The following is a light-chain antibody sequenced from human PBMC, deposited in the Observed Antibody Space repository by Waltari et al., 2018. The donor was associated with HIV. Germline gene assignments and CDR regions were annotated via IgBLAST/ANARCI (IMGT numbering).Light chain of an antibody. V-gene: IGLV3-21*04. CDR1: NIASKS. CDR2: DDS. Sequence: SYVLTQPPSVSVAPGKTARITCGVHNIASKSVHWYQHKPGQAPVLVISDDSDRPSGIPERFSGSNSGNTATLTISRVEAGDEADYYCQVWDSSGDHPLFGGGTKLTVL. J-gene: IGLJ2*01. CDR3: QVWDSSGDHPL.